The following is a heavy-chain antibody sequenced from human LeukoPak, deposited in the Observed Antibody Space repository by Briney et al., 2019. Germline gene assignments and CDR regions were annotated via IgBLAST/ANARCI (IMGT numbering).Heavy chain of an antibody. D-gene: IGHD6-13*01. CDR2: ISYDGSKK. Sequence: PGGSLRLSCAASGFTFSNYGMHWVRQAPGKGLEWVAVISYDGSKKYYADSVKGRFTISRDNSKSTLYLQMDTLRAEDTAVYYCASGEQQLVVGGIGYWGQGTLVTVSS. CDR3: ASGEQQLVVGGIGY. CDR1: GFTFSNYG. J-gene: IGHJ4*02. V-gene: IGHV3-30*03.